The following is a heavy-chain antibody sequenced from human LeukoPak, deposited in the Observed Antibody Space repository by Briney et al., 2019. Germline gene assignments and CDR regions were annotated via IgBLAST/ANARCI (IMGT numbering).Heavy chain of an antibody. CDR2: IHYSGST. J-gene: IGHJ4*02. CDR3: ARAAAATNSWYYFDY. CDR1: GDSISSGDHY. V-gene: IGHV4-30-4*01. Sequence: SETLSLTCTVSGDSISSGDHYWSWIRQTPGTGLEWIGYIHYSGSTYYNPSLKSRVIISLDMSKNQFSLSLNSLTAADSAVYYCARAAAATNSWYYFDYWGQGTLVTVSS. D-gene: IGHD5-12*01.